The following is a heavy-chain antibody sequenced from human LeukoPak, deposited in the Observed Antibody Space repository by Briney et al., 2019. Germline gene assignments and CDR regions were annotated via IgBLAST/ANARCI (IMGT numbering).Heavy chain of an antibody. CDR3: ARGPRYFDI. J-gene: IGHJ3*02. CDR2: INHSGST. Sequence: SATLSLTCAADGGFISGYYWSCIRQPPGKRLEWTGEINHSGSTNYNPSLKIRVTISVATSQTQSPLQLSSVPAADTAVYYCARGPRYFDIWGQGTMVTVSS. V-gene: IGHV4-34*01. CDR1: GGFISGYY. D-gene: IGHD3-9*01.